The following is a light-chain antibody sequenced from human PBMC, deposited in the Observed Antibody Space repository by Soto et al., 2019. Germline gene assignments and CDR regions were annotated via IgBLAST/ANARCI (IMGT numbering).Light chain of an antibody. CDR3: QKFNTAPLT. CDR2: SAS. J-gene: IGKJ5*01. V-gene: IGKV1-27*01. CDR1: QDISVY. Sequence: DIQMTQSPSSLSASVGDRVTITCRASQDISVYLAWYQQKPGKVPKLLIYSASTLQSGVPSRFSGSGSGTDFTPTISSLQPEDVATYYGQKFNTAPLTFGQGTRLEIK.